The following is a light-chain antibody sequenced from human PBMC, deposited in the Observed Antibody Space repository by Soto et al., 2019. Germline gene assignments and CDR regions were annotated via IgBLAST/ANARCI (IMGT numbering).Light chain of an antibody. Sequence: DIHTTQSRSSLSASVGARVTITCRASQSISSYLNWYQQKPGKAHKLMIYAASSLQSGVQSRFSGSGSGTDFTLTISSLQPEDSATYYCQQSYNNPLTVGGGTKVDIK. V-gene: IGKV1-39*01. J-gene: IGKJ4*01. CDR2: AAS. CDR3: QQSYNNPLT. CDR1: QSISSY.